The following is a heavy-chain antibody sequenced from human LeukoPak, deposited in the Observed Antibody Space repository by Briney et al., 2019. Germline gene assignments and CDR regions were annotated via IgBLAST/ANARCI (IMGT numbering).Heavy chain of an antibody. CDR1: GFTFSSYE. V-gene: IGHV3-48*03. D-gene: IGHD3-16*02. J-gene: IGHJ6*02. Sequence: GGSLRLSCAASGFTFSSYEMIWVRQAPGKGLEWILKISFSGDTIHSADSVKGRFTTSRDNAKNLLYLQMSSLRAEDTAVYYCARRLSYYGMDVWGQGTTVIVSS. CDR2: ISFSGDTI. CDR3: ARRLSYYGMDV.